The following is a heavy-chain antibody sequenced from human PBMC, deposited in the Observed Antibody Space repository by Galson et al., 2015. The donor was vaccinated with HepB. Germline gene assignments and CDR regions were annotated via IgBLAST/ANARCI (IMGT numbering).Heavy chain of an antibody. CDR3: ARDGFGELFWGSGGMDV. CDR1: GFTFSSYS. Sequence: SLRLSCAASGFTFSSYSMNWVRQAPGKGLEWVSSISSSSSYIYYADSVKGRFTISRDNAKNSLYLQMNSLRAEDTAVYYCARDGFGELFWGSGGMDVWGQGTTVTVSS. D-gene: IGHD3-10*01. V-gene: IGHV3-21*01. J-gene: IGHJ6*02. CDR2: ISSSSSYI.